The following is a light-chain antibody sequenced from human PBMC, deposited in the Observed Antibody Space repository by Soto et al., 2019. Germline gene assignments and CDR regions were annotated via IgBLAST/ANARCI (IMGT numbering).Light chain of an antibody. CDR3: CSYTSSSTLV. Sequence: QSALTQPPSVSGSPGQSVTISCTGTSSDVGSYSRVSWYQQAPGTAPKLMIYEVSNRPSGVPDRFSGSKSGNTASLTISGLQAEDEADYYCCSYTSSSTLVFGGGTKVTVL. CDR1: SSDVGSYSR. CDR2: EVS. V-gene: IGLV2-18*02. J-gene: IGLJ2*01.